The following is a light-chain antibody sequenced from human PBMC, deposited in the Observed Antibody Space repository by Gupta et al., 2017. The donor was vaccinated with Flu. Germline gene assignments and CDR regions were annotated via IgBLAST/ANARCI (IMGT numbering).Light chain of an antibody. CDR3: SSYASSSTLVI. CDR1: SSDVGAYNY. J-gene: IGLJ2*01. Sequence: SSDVGAYNYVSWYQQYPGKAPKLIIYDVSSRPSGVSNRFSAPKSGNTASLTISGLQAEDEADYYCSSYASSSTLVIFGGGTKLTVL. V-gene: IGLV2-14*01. CDR2: DVS.